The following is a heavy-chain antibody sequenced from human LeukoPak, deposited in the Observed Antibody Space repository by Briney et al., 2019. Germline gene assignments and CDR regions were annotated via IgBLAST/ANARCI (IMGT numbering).Heavy chain of an antibody. CDR3: AIIGYCSSTSCPTYYYDSSGTSYGGLDY. CDR1: GYTFTGHY. J-gene: IGHJ4*02. Sequence: ASVKVSCKASGYTFTGHYMHWMRQAPGQGLEWMGWINPNSGGTNYAQKFQGRVTMTRDTSISTAYMELSRLRSDDTAVYYCAIIGYCSSTSCPTYYYDSSGTSYGGLDYWGQGTLVTVSS. CDR2: INPNSGGT. D-gene: IGHD2-2*01. V-gene: IGHV1-2*02.